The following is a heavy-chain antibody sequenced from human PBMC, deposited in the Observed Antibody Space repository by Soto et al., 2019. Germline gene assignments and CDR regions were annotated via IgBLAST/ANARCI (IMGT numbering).Heavy chain of an antibody. CDR3: ARVERGTATTVVDAFDI. CDR1: VGSVTSGNYY. Sequence: LRLQQWGAGLLKPSKTLSLTCAVFVGSVTSGNYYWTWIRQPPGKELEWFGERSNRGGTHSNPSLNSRVTISVDTSKNQFSLKMSSVTAADTALYYCARVERGTATTVVDAFDIWGPGTMVTVSS. CDR2: RSNRGGT. J-gene: IGHJ3*02. V-gene: IGHV4-34*01. D-gene: IGHD2-21*02.